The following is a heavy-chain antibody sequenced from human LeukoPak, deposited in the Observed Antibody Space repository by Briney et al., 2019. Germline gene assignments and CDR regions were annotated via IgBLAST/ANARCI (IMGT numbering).Heavy chain of an antibody. Sequence: SETLSLTCTVSGGSISSSSYYWGWIRQPPGKGLEWIGSIYYSGSTYYNPSLKSRVTISVDTSKNQFSLKLSSVTAADTAVYYCARIGGLPVMNYYYYGMDVWGQGTTVTVSS. V-gene: IGHV4-39*01. CDR1: GGSISSSSYY. CDR2: IYYSGST. J-gene: IGHJ6*02. D-gene: IGHD3-10*01. CDR3: ARIGGLPVMNYYYYGMDV.